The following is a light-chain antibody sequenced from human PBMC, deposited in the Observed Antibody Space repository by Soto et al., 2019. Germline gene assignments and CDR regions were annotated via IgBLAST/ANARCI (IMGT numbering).Light chain of an antibody. Sequence: DIQMTQSPSSLSASVGDRVTITCRASRSISSYLNWFQQKPGKAPQLLIYAASSFQSGVPSRFSGSGSGKNFTLTIIILQPEDFATYYFQQTYSTPTFGQGPKV. CDR2: AAS. CDR1: RSISSY. V-gene: IGKV1-39*01. CDR3: QQTYSTPT. J-gene: IGKJ1*01.